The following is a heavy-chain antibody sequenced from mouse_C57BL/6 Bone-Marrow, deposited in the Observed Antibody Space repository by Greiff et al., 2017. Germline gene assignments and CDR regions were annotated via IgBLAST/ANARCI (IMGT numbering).Heavy chain of an antibody. CDR3: ASLRRRPHWYFYV. J-gene: IGHJ1*03. V-gene: IGHV14-2*01. CDR1: GFNIKDYY. Sequence: VQLQQSGAELVKPGASVKLSCTASGFNIKDYYMHWVKQRTEQGLEWIGRIDPEDGETKYAPKFQGKATITADTSSNPAYLQLISLTSDDTAVYYCASLRRRPHWYFYVWGTGTTVTVSS. CDR2: IDPEDGET. D-gene: IGHD1-2*01.